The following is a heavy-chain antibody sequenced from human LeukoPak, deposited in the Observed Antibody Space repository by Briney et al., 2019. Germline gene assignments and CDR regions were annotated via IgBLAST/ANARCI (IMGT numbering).Heavy chain of an antibody. CDR3: AAKRGDY. Sequence: GGYLRLSCAASGFTFSNYWMSWVRQAPGKGLEWVANMNLDGSEKYYVDSVKGRFTISRDNAQNSLFLQMNSLRAEDTAVYYCAAKRGDYWGQGTLVTVSS. CDR2: MNLDGSEK. CDR1: GFTFSNYW. D-gene: IGHD4/OR15-4a*01. J-gene: IGHJ4*02. V-gene: IGHV3-7*01.